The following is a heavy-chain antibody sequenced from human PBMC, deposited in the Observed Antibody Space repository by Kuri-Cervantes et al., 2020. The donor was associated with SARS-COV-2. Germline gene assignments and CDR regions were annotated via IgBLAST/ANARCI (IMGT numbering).Heavy chain of an antibody. CDR2: SSSSRRYI. J-gene: IGHJ6*02. CDR1: GGKCSNAL. CDR3: ARSRVSVLRFLEWPGCMDV. Sequence: CAAGGGKCSNALRKEVRKAPGKGLEWGSSSSSSRRYIDDADSVKGRFTISRDNAKNSLYLQMNSLRAEDTAVYYCARSRVSVLRFLEWPGCMDVWGQGTTVTVSS. V-gene: IGHV3-21*01. D-gene: IGHD3-3*01.